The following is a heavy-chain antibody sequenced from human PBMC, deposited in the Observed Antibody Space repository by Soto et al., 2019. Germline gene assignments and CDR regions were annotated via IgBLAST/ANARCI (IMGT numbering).Heavy chain of an antibody. D-gene: IGHD3-10*01. J-gene: IGHJ4*02. Sequence: SGGSLRLSCAASGFTFSSYAMHWVRQAPGKGLEWVAVISYDGSNKYYADSVKGRFTISRDNSKNTLYLQMNSLRTEDTAVYYCARDDEDGSYCDLGYWGQGTLVTVSS. CDR3: ARDDEDGSYCDLGY. CDR1: GFTFSSYA. CDR2: ISYDGSNK. V-gene: IGHV3-30-3*01.